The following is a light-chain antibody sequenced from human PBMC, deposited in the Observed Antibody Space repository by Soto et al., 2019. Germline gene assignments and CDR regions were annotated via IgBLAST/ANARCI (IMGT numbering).Light chain of an antibody. J-gene: IGLJ1*01. CDR3: SSYAGTHIV. V-gene: IGLV2-8*01. CDR1: SSDVGTYNS. Sequence: HSALTQPPSASGSPGHSVTISCTGTSSDVGTYNSVSWYQQHPGKAPKLMMYEVTKRPAGVPDRFSGSKSGNTASLTVSGLQAEDEADYYCSSYAGTHIVFGIGTKVTVL. CDR2: EVT.